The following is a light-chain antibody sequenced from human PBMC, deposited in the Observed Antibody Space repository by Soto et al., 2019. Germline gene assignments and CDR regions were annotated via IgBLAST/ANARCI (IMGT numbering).Light chain of an antibody. J-gene: IGKJ5*01. Sequence: IQRTRAPSTLSASVVSLAITTGRPPQTISTWLAWYQQKPGKAPKLLIYDASSLHSGVPSRFSGSRSGTEFTLTISSLQADDVATYYCKQYNNYPITFGRGTRLEIK. CDR3: KQYNNYPIT. CDR1: QTISTW. CDR2: DAS. V-gene: IGKV1-5*01.